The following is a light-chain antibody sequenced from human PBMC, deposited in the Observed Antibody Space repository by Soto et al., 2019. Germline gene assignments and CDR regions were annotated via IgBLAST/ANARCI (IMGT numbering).Light chain of an antibody. CDR1: QSVSSSY. CDR2: GAS. CDR3: QQRSDWPWT. J-gene: IGKJ1*01. Sequence: EIVLTQSPGTLSLSPGERATLSCGASQSVSSSYLAWYQQKPGQAPRLLLYGASSRATGIPDRFRCSGSGTDFTLTISRLEPEDFAVYYCQQRSDWPWTFGQGTKVDIK. V-gene: IGKV3D-20*02.